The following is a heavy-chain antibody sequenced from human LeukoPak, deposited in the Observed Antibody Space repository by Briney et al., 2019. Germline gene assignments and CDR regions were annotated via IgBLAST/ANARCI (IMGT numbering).Heavy chain of an antibody. Sequence: ASVKVSCKASGYTFTDYYMHWVRQAPGQGLEWMGWINPNSGGTNYTQKLQGRVTMTRDTSISTAYMELSRLRSDDTAVYYCAREHSWDANWFDPWGQGTLVTVSS. J-gene: IGHJ5*02. CDR1: GYTFTDYY. CDR2: INPNSGGT. V-gene: IGHV1-2*02. CDR3: AREHSWDANWFDP. D-gene: IGHD1-26*01.